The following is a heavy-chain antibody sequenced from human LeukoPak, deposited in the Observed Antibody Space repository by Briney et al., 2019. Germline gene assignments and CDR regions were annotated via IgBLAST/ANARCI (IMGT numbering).Heavy chain of an antibody. J-gene: IGHJ4*02. CDR3: ARARSVGPPTGFDY. Sequence: QTGGSLRLSCAASGFTFSSYGMHWVRQAPGKGLEWVAVISYDARNKFYADSVQGRFTISRDNSKNTLFLQMNSLGAEDTAVFYCARARSVGPPTGFDYWGQGTLVTVSS. CDR1: GFTFSSYG. CDR2: ISYDARNK. D-gene: IGHD4-23*01. V-gene: IGHV3-30*19.